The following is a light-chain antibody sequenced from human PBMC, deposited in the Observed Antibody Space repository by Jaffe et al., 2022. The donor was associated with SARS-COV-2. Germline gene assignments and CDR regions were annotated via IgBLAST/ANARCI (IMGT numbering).Light chain of an antibody. CDR2: DDI. Sequence: SYVLTQPPSLSAAPGQTASITCGGDNIGRVNVYWYQHSPGQAPVLVLYDDIERPSGIPERFSGSSSGNTATLTISRVEAGDGAVYYCQVWDFNGHQWVFGGGTQLTVL. J-gene: IGLJ3*02. CDR1: NIGRVN. CDR3: QVWDFNGHQWV. V-gene: IGLV3-21*02.